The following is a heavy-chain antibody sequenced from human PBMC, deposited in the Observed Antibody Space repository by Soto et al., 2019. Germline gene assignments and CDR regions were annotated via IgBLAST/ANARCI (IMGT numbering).Heavy chain of an antibody. D-gene: IGHD2-21*02. J-gene: IGHJ4*02. CDR2: VFSSVSA. V-gene: IGHV4-4*07. CDR1: GVSVRSYT. CDR3: ARDGMTTGDT. Sequence: SETLSLTCIVSGVSVRSYTWSWVRQPANKGLEWIGRVFSSVSATYNPSLKSRVSISMDTPENRISLKLDSVTAAYAGVYFCARDGMTTGDTWGPGTLVTVSS.